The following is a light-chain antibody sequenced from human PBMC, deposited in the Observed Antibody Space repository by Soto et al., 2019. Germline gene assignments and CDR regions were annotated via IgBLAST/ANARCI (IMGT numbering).Light chain of an antibody. CDR2: AAS. Sequence: DIQMTQSPCALSASVGGRGTSTCRASQGISSFLAWYQQKPGKAPKLLIFAASSLQSGVPSRFSGSRSGPDFTLTISSLQPEDFATYYCQQSYSSPPTFGQGTKVDIK. V-gene: IGKV1-39*01. CDR3: QQSYSSPPT. J-gene: IGKJ1*01. CDR1: QGISSF.